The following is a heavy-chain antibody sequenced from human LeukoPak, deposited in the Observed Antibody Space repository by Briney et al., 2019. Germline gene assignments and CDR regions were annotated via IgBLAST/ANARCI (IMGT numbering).Heavy chain of an antibody. CDR2: ISTYNGNT. Sequence: ASVKVSRKASGYTLTSYGISWVRQAPGQGLEWMGWISTYNGNTNYAQKLQGRVTMTTDTSTSTAYMELRSLRSDDTAVYYCAREYCTNGVCYDPDYWGQGTLVTVSS. J-gene: IGHJ4*02. CDR1: GYTLTSYG. V-gene: IGHV1-18*01. D-gene: IGHD2-8*01. CDR3: AREYCTNGVCYDPDY.